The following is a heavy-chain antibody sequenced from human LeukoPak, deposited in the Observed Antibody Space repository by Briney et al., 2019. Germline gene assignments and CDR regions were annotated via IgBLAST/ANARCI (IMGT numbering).Heavy chain of an antibody. V-gene: IGHV3-53*04. Sequence: GGSLRLSCAASGFTVSSNYMSWVRQAPGKGLEWVSVIYSGGSTYYADSVKGRFTISRHNSKNTLHLQMNSLRAEDTAVYYCARETDGYFEYWGQGTLVTVSS. J-gene: IGHJ4*02. CDR1: GFTVSSNY. CDR2: IYSGGST. CDR3: ARETDGYFEY.